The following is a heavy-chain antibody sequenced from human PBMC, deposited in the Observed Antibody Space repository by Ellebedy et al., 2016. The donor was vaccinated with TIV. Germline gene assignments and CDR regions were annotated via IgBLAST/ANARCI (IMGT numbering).Heavy chain of an antibody. V-gene: IGHV1-3*01. J-gene: IGHJ4*02. CDR3: ARGYSYEFDY. CDR1: GYIFTTYA. CDR2: INLGIGDT. Sequence: AASVTVSCKTSGYIFTTYAMHWVRQAPGQSLEGMGWINLGIGDTKYSQNFKGRLTITSDASASTVYMELSSLRSGDTAVYFCARGYSYEFDYWGQGTLVTVSS. D-gene: IGHD5-18*01.